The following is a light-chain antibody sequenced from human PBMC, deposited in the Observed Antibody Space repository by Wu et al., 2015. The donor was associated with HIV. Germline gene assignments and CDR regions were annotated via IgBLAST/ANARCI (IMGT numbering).Light chain of an antibody. CDR3: HQYGNSPRT. CDR1: QSVYNNY. CDR2: AAS. J-gene: IGKJ1*01. V-gene: IGKV3-20*01. Sequence: EIVLTQSPDTLSLSPGDRATLSCRASQSVYNNYFAWYQQEPGQSPRLLIYAASSRAIGIPDRFSGSGSGTDFTLTISRLEPEDFAVYYCHQYGNSPRTFGRGTKVEFK.